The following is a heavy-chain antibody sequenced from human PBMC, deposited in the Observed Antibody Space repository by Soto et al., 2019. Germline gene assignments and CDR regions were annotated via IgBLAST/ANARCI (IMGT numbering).Heavy chain of an antibody. CDR3: AMGIQLWFYGMDV. J-gene: IGHJ6*02. D-gene: IGHD5-18*01. Sequence: QVHLVQSGAEVKKPGASVKVSCKAYGTTFRTQTISWVRQVPGQGLEWMGWISDSNADTNYAQRLQGRVTMTTDTSTNTAYMELRNLGSVDTAIYYCAMGIQLWFYGMDVWGQGTTVTVAS. CDR1: GTTFRTQT. CDR2: ISDSNADT. V-gene: IGHV1-18*01.